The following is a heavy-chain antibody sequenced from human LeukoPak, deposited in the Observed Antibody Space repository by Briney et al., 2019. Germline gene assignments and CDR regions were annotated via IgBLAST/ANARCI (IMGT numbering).Heavy chain of an antibody. J-gene: IGHJ4*02. D-gene: IGHD2-2*01. CDR3: ARISGYRSSTSCSPFDY. V-gene: IGHV4-4*02. CDR1: GGSISSSNW. CDR2: IYHSGST. Sequence: PSGTLSLTCAVSGGSISSSNWWSWVRQPPGKGLEWIGQIYHSGSTNYNPSLKSRVAISVDKSKNQFSLKLSSVTAADTAVYYCARISGYRSSTSCSPFDYWGQGTLVTVSS.